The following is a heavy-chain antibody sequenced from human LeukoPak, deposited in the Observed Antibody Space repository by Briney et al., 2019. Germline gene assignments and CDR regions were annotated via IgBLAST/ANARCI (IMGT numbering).Heavy chain of an antibody. CDR1: GYTITGYY. CDR2: INPNSGGT. CDR3: ARESGMIVVADGAFDI. D-gene: IGHD3-22*01. V-gene: IGHV1-2*02. J-gene: IGHJ3*02. Sequence: GASVKVSCKASGYTITGYYMHWVRQAPGQGLEWMGWINPNSGGTNYAQKFQGRVTMTRDTSISTAYMELSRLRSDDTAVYYCARESGMIVVADGAFDIWGQETMVTVSS.